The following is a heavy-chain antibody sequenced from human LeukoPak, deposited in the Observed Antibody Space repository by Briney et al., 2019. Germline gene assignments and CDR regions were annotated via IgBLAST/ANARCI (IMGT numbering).Heavy chain of an antibody. CDR1: GGSISSYY. D-gene: IGHD1-26*01. Sequence: SETLSLTCTVPGGSISSYYWSWIRQPPGKGLEWIGYIFYSGSTNYNPSLKSRVTISVDTSKNQFSLKLSSVTAADTAVYYCARARRDLLAFDLWGQGTMVTVSS. V-gene: IGHV4-59*01. J-gene: IGHJ3*01. CDR3: ARARRDLLAFDL. CDR2: IFYSGST.